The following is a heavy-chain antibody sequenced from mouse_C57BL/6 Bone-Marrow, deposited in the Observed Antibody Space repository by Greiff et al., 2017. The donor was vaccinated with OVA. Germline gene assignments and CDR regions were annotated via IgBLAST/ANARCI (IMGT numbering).Heavy chain of an antibody. CDR1: GFSFNTYA. CDR2: IRSKSNNYAT. V-gene: IGHV10-1*01. J-gene: IGHJ3*01. Sequence: EVQLVESGGGLVQPKGSLKLSCAASGFSFNTYAMNWVRQAPGKGLEWVARIRSKSNNYATYYADSVKDRFTISRDDSESMLYLQMNNLKAGDTAMYYCVRPPFAYWGQGTLVTVSA. CDR3: VRPPFAY.